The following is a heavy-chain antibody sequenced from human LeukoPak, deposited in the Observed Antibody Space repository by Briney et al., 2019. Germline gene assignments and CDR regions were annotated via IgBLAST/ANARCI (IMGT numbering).Heavy chain of an antibody. Sequence: PGGSLRLSCAASGFTFDDYAMHWVRQAPGKGLEWVSGISWNSGSLGYAESVKDRFTISRDNDKNSLYIEMSSLRAENMALYYCAKDIGRYCRGGSCYDYWGQGTLVTVSS. CDR2: ISWNSGSL. CDR1: GFTFDDYA. J-gene: IGHJ4*02. V-gene: IGHV3-9*03. D-gene: IGHD2-15*01. CDR3: AKDIGRYCRGGSCYDY.